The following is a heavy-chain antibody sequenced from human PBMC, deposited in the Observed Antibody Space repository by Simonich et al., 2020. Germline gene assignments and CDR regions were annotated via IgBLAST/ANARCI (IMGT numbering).Heavy chain of an antibody. V-gene: IGHV3-9*01. CDR1: GFTFDDYA. Sequence: EVQLVESGGGLVQPGRSLRLSCAASGFTFDDYAMHWVRQAQGKGMGWVSGISWKRGSIGYADSVKGRFTISRDNAKNSLYLQMNSLRAEDTALYYCAKDVAAAGTEYFQHWGQGTLVTVSS. D-gene: IGHD6-13*01. J-gene: IGHJ1*01. CDR2: ISWKRGSI. CDR3: AKDVAAAGTEYFQH.